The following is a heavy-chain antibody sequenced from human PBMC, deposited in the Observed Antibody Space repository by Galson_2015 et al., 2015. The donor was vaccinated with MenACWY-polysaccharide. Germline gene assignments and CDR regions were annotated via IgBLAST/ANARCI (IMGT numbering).Heavy chain of an antibody. V-gene: IGHV3-11*01. D-gene: IGHD3-10*01. J-gene: IGHJ3*02. CDR1: GFTFSDYY. CDR2: ISSSGATI. CDR3: ARVSGEFYYDSGDLKQGPFDI. Sequence: SLRLSCAASGFTFSDYYMSWIRQAPGKGLEWISYISSSGATIFYADSVKGRFTISRDNAKNSLYLEMNSLRAEDTAVYYCARVSGEFYYDSGDLKQGPFDIWGRGTVLSVSS.